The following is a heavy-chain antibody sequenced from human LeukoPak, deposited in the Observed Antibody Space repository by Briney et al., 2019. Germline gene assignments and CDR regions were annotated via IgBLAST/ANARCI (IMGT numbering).Heavy chain of an antibody. J-gene: IGHJ6*02. D-gene: IGHD2-15*01. CDR3: ASGYCSGGSCWGYYYYGMDV. CDR1: GGSISSGGYS. Sequence: SETLSLTCAVSGGSISSGGYSWSWIRQPPGKGLEWIGYIYHSGSTYYNPSLKSRVTISVDRSKNQFSLKLSSVTVADTAVYYCASGYCSGGSCWGYYYYGMDVWGQGTTVTVSS. V-gene: IGHV4-30-2*01. CDR2: IYHSGST.